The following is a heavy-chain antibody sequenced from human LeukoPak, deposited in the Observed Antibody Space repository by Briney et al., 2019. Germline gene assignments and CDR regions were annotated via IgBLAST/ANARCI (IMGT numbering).Heavy chain of an antibody. D-gene: IGHD3-10*01. CDR2: IRYDGSNK. V-gene: IGHV3-30*02. CDR1: GFTFSRYG. Sequence: GGSLRLPCGASGFTFSRYGMHWVRQAPGKGLEWVLFIRYDGSNKYYADSVKGRFTISRDNSKNTLYLQMSSLRAEDTAVYYCARLSAYYYGSYSYYYMDVWGKGTTVTVSS. J-gene: IGHJ6*03. CDR3: ARLSAYYYGSYSYYYMDV.